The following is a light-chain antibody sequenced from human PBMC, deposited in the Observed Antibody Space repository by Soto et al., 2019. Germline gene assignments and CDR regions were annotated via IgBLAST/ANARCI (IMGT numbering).Light chain of an antibody. V-gene: IGKV1-39*01. J-gene: IGKJ1*01. CDR2: AAS. CDR3: QQYKTFSWT. CDR1: QSISSY. Sequence: DIQMTQSPSSLSASVGDGVTITCRASQSISSYVSWYQQKPGKAPKLLIYAASRLQSGVPSRFSGSGSGTEFTLTISSLQPDDFATYYCQQYKTFSWTFGQGTKVAIK.